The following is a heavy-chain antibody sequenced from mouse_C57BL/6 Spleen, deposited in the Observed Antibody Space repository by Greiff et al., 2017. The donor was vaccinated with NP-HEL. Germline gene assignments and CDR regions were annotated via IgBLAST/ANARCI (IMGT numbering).Heavy chain of an antibody. J-gene: IGHJ4*01. V-gene: IGHV6-6*01. CDR1: GFTFSDAW. D-gene: IGHD1-1*01. CDR3: TRFIPSYYAMDY. Sequence: EVQGVESGGGLVQPGGSMKLSCAASGFTFSDAWMDWVRQSPEKGLEWVAEIRNKANNHATYYAESVKGRFTISRDDSKSSVYLQMNSLRAEDTGIYYCTRFIPSYYAMDYWGQGTSVTVSS. CDR2: IRNKANNHAT.